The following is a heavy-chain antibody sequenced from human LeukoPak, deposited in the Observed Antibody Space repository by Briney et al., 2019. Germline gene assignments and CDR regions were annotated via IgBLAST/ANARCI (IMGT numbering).Heavy chain of an antibody. D-gene: IGHD6-19*01. CDR3: ARGQWLGH. Sequence: GGSLRLSCAASGFTFSNAWMSWVRQAPGKGLEWVANIKQDGSEKYYVDSVKGRFTISRDNAKNSLYLQMNSLRAEDTAVYYCARGQWLGHWGQGTLVTVSS. CDR2: IKQDGSEK. V-gene: IGHV3-7*01. J-gene: IGHJ4*02. CDR1: GFTFSNAW.